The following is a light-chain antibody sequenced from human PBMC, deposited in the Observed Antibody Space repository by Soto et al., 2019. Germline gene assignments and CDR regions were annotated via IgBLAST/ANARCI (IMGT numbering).Light chain of an antibody. V-gene: IGKV3-20*01. Sequence: EIVLTQSPATLSLSPGERATLSCRASQSVSSYLAWYQQKPGQAPRLLIYATSSRATGIPDRFSGSGSGTDFTLTISRLEPDDFAVYYCQQYGASSITFGQGTRLEIK. CDR3: QQYGASSIT. CDR2: ATS. J-gene: IGKJ5*01. CDR1: QSVSSY.